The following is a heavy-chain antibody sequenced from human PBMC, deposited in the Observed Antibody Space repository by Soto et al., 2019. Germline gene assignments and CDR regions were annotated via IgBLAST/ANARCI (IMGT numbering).Heavy chain of an antibody. CDR2: ISGSGGST. CDR1: GFTFSSYA. Sequence: PGGSLRLSCAASGFTFSSYAMSWIRQAPGKGLEWVSAISGSGGSTYYADSVKGRFTISRDNSKNTLYLQMNSLRAEDTAVYYCAKEGQGNIVVVPAAIFHWGQGTLVTVSS. V-gene: IGHV3-23*01. J-gene: IGHJ4*02. D-gene: IGHD2-2*01. CDR3: AKEGQGNIVVVPAAIFH.